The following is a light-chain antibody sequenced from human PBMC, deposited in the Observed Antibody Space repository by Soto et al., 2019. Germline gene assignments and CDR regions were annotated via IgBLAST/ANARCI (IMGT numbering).Light chain of an antibody. CDR2: DAS. V-gene: IGKV3-15*01. CDR3: QQYNIWPRT. Sequence: EIVLTQSPATLSLSPGERATLSCRASQSVSSYLAWYQQKPGQAPRLLIYDASTRATGVPARFSGSGSGTQFTLTISGLQSDDLAVYFCQQYNIWPRTFGQGTKVDIK. J-gene: IGKJ1*01. CDR1: QSVSSY.